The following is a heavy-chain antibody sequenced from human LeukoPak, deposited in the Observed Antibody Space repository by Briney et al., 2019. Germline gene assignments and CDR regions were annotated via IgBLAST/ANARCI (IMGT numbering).Heavy chain of an antibody. Sequence: GGSLRLSCAASGFTVSSNYMGWVRQAPGKGLEWVSVIYSGGSTYYADSVKGRFTISRDNSKNTLYLQMNSLRAEDTAVYYCAKEITIFGVVFGYWGQGTLVTVSS. CDR3: AKEITIFGVVFGY. CDR1: GFTVSSNY. J-gene: IGHJ4*02. D-gene: IGHD3-3*01. V-gene: IGHV3-53*01. CDR2: IYSGGST.